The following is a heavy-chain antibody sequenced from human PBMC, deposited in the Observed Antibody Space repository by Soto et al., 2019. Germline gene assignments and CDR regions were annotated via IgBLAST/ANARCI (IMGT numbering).Heavy chain of an antibody. D-gene: IGHD6-19*01. CDR2: ISYDGTNK. J-gene: IGHJ1*01. CDR1: GFMFSAYA. CDR3: ARDPSAYTSGWYGIEF. V-gene: IGHV3-30*04. Sequence: GGSLTLSCAASGFMFSAYAMLWVRQAPGKGLEWVAAISYDGTNKYYADSITGRFTISRDNSVNTLFLQVNSLRREDTAMYYCARDPSAYTSGWYGIEFWGHGTLVTVSS.